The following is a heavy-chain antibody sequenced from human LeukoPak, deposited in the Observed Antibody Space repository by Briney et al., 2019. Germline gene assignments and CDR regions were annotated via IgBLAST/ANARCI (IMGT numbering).Heavy chain of an antibody. Sequence: SVKVSCKASGGTFSSYAISWVRQAPGQGLEWMGGIIPIFGTANYAQKFQGRVTITTDESTSTAYMELSSLRSEDTAVYYCARGIVVVPAAIITYAFDIWGQGTMVTVSS. J-gene: IGHJ3*02. CDR2: IIPIFGTA. CDR1: GGTFSSYA. D-gene: IGHD2-2*01. V-gene: IGHV1-69*05. CDR3: ARGIVVVPAAIITYAFDI.